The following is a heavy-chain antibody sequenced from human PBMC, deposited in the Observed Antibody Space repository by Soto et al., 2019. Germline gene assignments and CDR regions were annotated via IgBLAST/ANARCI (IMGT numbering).Heavy chain of an antibody. CDR3: ARAGITFGGVITYTFDY. D-gene: IGHD3-16*02. CDR2: ISSSSSYI. CDR1: GFTFSSYS. Sequence: GGSLRLSCAASGFTFSSYSMNWVRQAPGKGLEWVSSISSSSSYIYYADSVKGRFTISRDNAKNSLYLQMNSLRAEDTAVYYCARAGITFGGVITYTFDYWGQGTLVTVS. J-gene: IGHJ4*02. V-gene: IGHV3-21*01.